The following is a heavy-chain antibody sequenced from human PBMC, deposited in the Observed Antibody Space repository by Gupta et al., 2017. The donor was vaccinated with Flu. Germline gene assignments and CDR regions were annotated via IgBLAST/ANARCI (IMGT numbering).Heavy chain of an antibody. CDR2: ISWNSGSI. V-gene: IGHV3-9*01. CDR3: AKGSQRGYSYGSSEGFDY. CDR1: GFTFDDYA. Sequence: EVQLVESGGGLVQPGRSLRLPCPASGFTFDDYAMHWVRQAPGKGLEWVSGISWNSGSIGYADSVKGRFTISRDNAKNSLYLQMNSLRAEDTALYYCAKGSQRGYSYGSSEGFDYWGQGTLVTVSS. J-gene: IGHJ4*02. D-gene: IGHD5-18*01.